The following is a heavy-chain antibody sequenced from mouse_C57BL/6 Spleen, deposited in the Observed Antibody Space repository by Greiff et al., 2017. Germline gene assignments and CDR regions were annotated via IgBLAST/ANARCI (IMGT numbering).Heavy chain of an antibody. CDR2: LLPGSGST. D-gene: IGHD1-1*01. CDR3: ARFGFTTVVPLDY. CDR1: GYTFTGYW. V-gene: IGHV1-9*01. Sequence: VQLQESGAELMKPGASVKLSCKATGYTFTGYWIEWVKQRPGHGLEWIGELLPGSGSTNYNEKFNGKATFTADTSSNTAYMQLSSLTTEDSAIYYRARFGFTTVVPLDYWGLGTTLTVSS. J-gene: IGHJ2*01.